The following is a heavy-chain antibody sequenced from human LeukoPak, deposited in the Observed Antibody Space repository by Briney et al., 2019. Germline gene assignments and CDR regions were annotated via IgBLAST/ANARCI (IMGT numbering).Heavy chain of an antibody. Sequence: SVKVSCKASGFTFTSSAMQWVRQARGQRLEWIGWIVVGSGNTNYAQKFQERVTITRDISTSTAYMELSSLRSEDTAVYYCAAIDPVAGTLGYWGQGTLVTVSS. CDR1: GFTFTSSA. CDR2: IVVGSGNT. J-gene: IGHJ4*02. V-gene: IGHV1-58*02. D-gene: IGHD6-19*01. CDR3: AAIDPVAGTLGY.